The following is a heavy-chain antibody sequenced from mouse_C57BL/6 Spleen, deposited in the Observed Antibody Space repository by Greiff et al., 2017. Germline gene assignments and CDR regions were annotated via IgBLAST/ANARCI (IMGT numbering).Heavy chain of an antibody. D-gene: IGHD1-1*01. V-gene: IGHV1-50*01. CDR3: ARFITTVVGAMDY. J-gene: IGHJ4*01. Sequence: QVHVKQPGAELVKPGASVKLSCKASGYTFTSYWMQWVKQRPGQGLEWIGEIDPSDSYTNYNQKFKGKATLTVDTSSSTAYMQLSSLTSEDSAVYYCARFITTVVGAMDYWGQGTSVTVSS. CDR2: IDPSDSYT. CDR1: GYTFTSYW.